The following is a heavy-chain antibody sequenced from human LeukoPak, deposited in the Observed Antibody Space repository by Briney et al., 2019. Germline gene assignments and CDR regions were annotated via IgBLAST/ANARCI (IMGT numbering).Heavy chain of an antibody. CDR2: INPNSGGT. Sequence: GASVKVSCKASGYTFTGYYMHWVRQAPGQGLEWMGWINPNSGGTNYAQKFQGRVTMTRDTSISTAYMELSRLRSDDTAVYYCARDVGYYDILTGYGNWFDPWGQGTLVTVSS. D-gene: IGHD3-9*01. V-gene: IGHV1-2*02. CDR1: GYTFTGYY. CDR3: ARDVGYYDILTGYGNWFDP. J-gene: IGHJ5*02.